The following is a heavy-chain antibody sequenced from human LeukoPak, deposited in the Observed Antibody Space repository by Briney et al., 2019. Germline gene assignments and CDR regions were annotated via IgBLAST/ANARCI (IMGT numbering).Heavy chain of an antibody. CDR1: GGSISSYY. Sequence: PSETLSLICTVSGGSISSYYWSWIRQPPGKGLEWIGYIYYSGSTNYNPSLKSRVTISVDTSKNQFSLKLSSVTAADTAVYCCARGSRTVPFDYWGQGTLVTVSS. J-gene: IGHJ4*02. D-gene: IGHD4-17*01. CDR2: IYYSGST. CDR3: ARGSRTVPFDY. V-gene: IGHV4-59*01.